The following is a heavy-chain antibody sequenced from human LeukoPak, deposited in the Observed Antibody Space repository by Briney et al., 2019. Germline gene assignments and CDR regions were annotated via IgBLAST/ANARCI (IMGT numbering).Heavy chain of an antibody. D-gene: IGHD4-17*01. CDR1: GGSFRGYY. CDR3: ARALKPPDYGNYYYMDV. Sequence: PSETLSLTCAVYGGSFRGYYWSWIRQPPGKGLEWIGEINHSGSTNYNPSLKSRVTISVDTSKNQFPLKLSSVTAADTAVYYCARALKPPDYGNYYYMDVWGKGTTVTVSS. V-gene: IGHV4-34*01. CDR2: INHSGST. J-gene: IGHJ6*03.